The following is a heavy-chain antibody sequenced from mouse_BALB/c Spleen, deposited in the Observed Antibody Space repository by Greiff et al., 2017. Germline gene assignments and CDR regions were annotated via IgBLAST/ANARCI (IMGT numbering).Heavy chain of an antibody. J-gene: IGHJ2*01. CDR2: IYPGDGDT. Sequence: QVQLQQSGPELVKPGASVKISCKASGYAFSSSWMNWVKQRPGQGLEWIGRIYPGDGDTNYNGKFKGKATLTADKSSSTAYMQLSSLTSVDSAVYFCARSGGYLDYWGQGTTLTVSS. D-gene: IGHD3-1*01. CDR3: ARSGGYLDY. CDR1: GYAFSSSW. V-gene: IGHV1-82*01.